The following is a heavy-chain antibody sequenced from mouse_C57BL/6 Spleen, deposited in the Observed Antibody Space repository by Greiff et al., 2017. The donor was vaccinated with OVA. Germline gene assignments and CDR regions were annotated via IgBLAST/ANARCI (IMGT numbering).Heavy chain of an antibody. CDR2: IYPGDGDT. D-gene: IGHD2-12*01. J-gene: IGHJ2*01. CDR3: ASGHDEALDY. V-gene: IGHV1-82*01. Sequence: VQLQQSGPELVKPGASVKISCKASGYAFSSSWMNWVKQRPGKGLEWIGRIYPGDGDTNYNGKFKGKATLTADKSSSTAYMQLSSLTSEDSAVDFCASGHDEALDYWGQGTTLTVSS. CDR1: GYAFSSSW.